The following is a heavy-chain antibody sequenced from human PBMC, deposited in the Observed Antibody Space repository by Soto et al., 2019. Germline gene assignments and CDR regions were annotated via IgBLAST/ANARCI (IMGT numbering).Heavy chain of an antibody. J-gene: IGHJ6*02. D-gene: IGHD6-19*01. CDR2: IKSKTDGGTT. CDR3: TTRQESSGWYWYYYYGMDV. CDR1: GFTFSNAW. Sequence: GGSLRLSCAASGFTFSNAWMNWVRQAPGKGLEWVGRIKSKTDGGTTDYAAPVKGRFTISRDDSKNTLYLQMNSLKTEDTAVYYCTTRQESSGWYWYYYYGMDVWGQGTTVTVSS. V-gene: IGHV3-15*07.